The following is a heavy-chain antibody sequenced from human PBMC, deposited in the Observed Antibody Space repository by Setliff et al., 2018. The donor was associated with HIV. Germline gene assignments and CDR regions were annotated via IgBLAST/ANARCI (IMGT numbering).Heavy chain of an antibody. J-gene: IGHJ4*02. CDR2: ISYDGSNI. V-gene: IGHV3-30*01. CDR1: GFTYSNYA. CDR3: ARVFSSSWYGIDY. Sequence: LRLSCAASGFTYSNYAMHWVRQAPGKGLEWMALISYDGSNIHYADSVKGRFTISRDDSKNTLYLQMNSLRTEDTALYYCARVFSSSWYGIDYWGQGALVTVSS. D-gene: IGHD6-13*01.